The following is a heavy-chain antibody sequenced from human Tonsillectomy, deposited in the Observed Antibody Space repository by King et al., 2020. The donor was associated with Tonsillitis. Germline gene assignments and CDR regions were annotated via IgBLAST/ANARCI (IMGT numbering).Heavy chain of an antibody. CDR3: AKGEQWLPTD. CDR2: ISWNSGSI. V-gene: IGHV3-9*01. D-gene: IGHD6-19*01. CDR1: GFTFDDYA. Sequence: VQLVESGGGMVQTGRSLRLSCAASGFTFDDYAMHWVRQAPGKGLEWVSSISWNSGSIGYTDSVKGRFTISRDNAKNSLYLQINSLRPEDTALYYCAKGEQWLPTDWGQGTLVIVSS. J-gene: IGHJ4*02.